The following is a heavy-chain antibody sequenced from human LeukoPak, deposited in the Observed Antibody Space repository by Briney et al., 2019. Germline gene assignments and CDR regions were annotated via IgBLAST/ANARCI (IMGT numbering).Heavy chain of an antibody. CDR2: LYNAGST. Sequence: GGSLRLSCVASGFIVSNNYMSWVRQAPGKGLEWVSVLYNAGSTYYADSVKGRFTISRDNSKNTLYLQMYSLRAEDTAVYYCASLRQWEPASFDYWGQGTLVTVSS. V-gene: IGHV3-53*01. D-gene: IGHD1-26*01. CDR1: GFIVSNNY. CDR3: ASLRQWEPASFDY. J-gene: IGHJ4*02.